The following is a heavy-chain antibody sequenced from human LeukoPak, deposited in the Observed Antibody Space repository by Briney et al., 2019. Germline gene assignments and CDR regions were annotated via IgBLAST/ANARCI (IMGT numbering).Heavy chain of an antibody. CDR2: IVGSGGAT. J-gene: IGHJ4*02. CDR1: GFTFSDYA. Sequence: GGSLRLSCAGSGFTFSDYAMTWVRQAPGKGLEWVSGIVGSGGATYYADSVKGRFTISRDNSKNTLYLQMNSPRAEDTAIYYCARAVTGSYYTGLGYWGQGTLVSVSS. CDR3: ARAVTGSYYTGLGY. V-gene: IGHV3-23*01. D-gene: IGHD3-10*01.